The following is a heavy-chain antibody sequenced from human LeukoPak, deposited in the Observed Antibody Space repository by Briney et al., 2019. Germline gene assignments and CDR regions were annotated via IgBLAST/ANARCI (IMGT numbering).Heavy chain of an antibody. J-gene: IGHJ5*02. CDR2: INTNTGNP. D-gene: IGHD6-13*01. CDR1: GYTFTSYA. CDR3: AREADSSSWYIDWFDP. Sequence: ASVKVSCKASGYTFTSYAMNWVRQAPGQGLEWMGWINTNTGNPTYAQGFTGRFVFSLDTSVSTAYLQISSLKAEDTAVYYCAREADSSSWYIDWFDPWGQGTLVTVSS. V-gene: IGHV7-4-1*02.